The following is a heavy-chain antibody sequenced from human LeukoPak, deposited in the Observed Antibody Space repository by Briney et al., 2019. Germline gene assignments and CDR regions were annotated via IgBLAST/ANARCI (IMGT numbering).Heavy chain of an antibody. CDR1: GYSFTSGW. D-gene: IGHD2-21*01. J-gene: IGHJ5*02. V-gene: IGHV5-10-1*01. Sequence: GESLKISCWGSGYSFTSGWSSWGRQMPGKGVEWMGRIDPSDSYTNYSPSSQGHVTISADKSISTAYMQWSSLKASDTAMYYCARHGESPRTQYGQFDPGGQGTLVTVSS. CDR2: IDPSDSYT. CDR3: ARHGESPRTQYGQFDP.